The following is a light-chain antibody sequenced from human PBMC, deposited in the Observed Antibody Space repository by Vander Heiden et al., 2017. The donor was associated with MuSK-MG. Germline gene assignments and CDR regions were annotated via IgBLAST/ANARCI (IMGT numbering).Light chain of an antibody. V-gene: IGLV2-14*03. CDR3: SSYSSGSTLVI. CDR1: SSDGGYNY. CDR2: DVR. J-gene: IGLJ2*01. Sequence: QSALTQPASMSGSLGQSITISCPVTSSDGGYNYVSWYRRHTGKAPKLLIYDVRYRPSGISYRFSGSKSGNTASLTISGLQAEDEADYYCSSYSSGSTLVIFGGGTGLTVL.